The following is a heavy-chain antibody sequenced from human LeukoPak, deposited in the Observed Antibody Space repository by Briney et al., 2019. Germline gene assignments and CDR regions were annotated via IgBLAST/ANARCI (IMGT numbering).Heavy chain of an antibody. V-gene: IGHV4-59*01. J-gene: IGHJ4*02. CDR2: IYYSGST. CDR3: ARVTGYTIEDYFDY. Sequence: SETLSLTCTVSGGSISSYYWSWIRQPPGKGLEWIGYIYYSGSTNYNPSLKSRVTISVDTSKNQFSLKLRSVTAADTAVYYCARVTGYTIEDYFDYWGQGTLVTVSS. D-gene: IGHD3-9*01. CDR1: GGSISSYY.